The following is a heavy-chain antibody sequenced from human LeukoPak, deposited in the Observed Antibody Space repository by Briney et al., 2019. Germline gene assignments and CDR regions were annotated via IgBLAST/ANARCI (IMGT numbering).Heavy chain of an antibody. CDR3: ARGYSYGYLWVDDAFDI. CDR2: ISAYNGNR. J-gene: IGHJ3*02. D-gene: IGHD5-18*01. CDR1: GYTFTSYG. V-gene: IGHV1-18*01. Sequence: VASVKVSCKASGYTFTSYGISWVRQAPGQGLEWMGWISAYNGNRNYAQKLQGRVTMTTDTSTSTAYMELSRLRSDDTAVYYCARGYSYGYLWVDDAFDIWGQGTMVTVSS.